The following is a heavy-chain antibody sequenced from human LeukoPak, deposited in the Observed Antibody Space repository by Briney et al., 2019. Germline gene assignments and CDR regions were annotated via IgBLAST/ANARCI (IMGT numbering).Heavy chain of an antibody. CDR1: GFTFSTYA. D-gene: IGHD3-22*01. CDR2: ISSNGGST. J-gene: IGHJ5*02. V-gene: IGHV3-64*01. CDR3: ARAIITMIVAAPHPPNWFDP. Sequence: PGGSLRLSCAASGFTFSTYAMHWVRQAPGKGLEYVSAISSNGGSTYYANSVKGRFTISRDNSKNTLYLQMGSLRAEDMAVYYCARAIITMIVAAPHPPNWFDPWGQGTLVTVSS.